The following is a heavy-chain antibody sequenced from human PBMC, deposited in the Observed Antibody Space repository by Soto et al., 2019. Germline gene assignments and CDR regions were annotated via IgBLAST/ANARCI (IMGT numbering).Heavy chain of an antibody. CDR2: MNPNSGNT. CDR1: GYTFTSYD. J-gene: IGHJ3*02. Sequence: QVQLVQSGAEVKKPGASVKVSCKASGYTFTSYDINWVRQATGQGLEWMGWMNPNSGNTGYAQKFQGRVTMTRNTSISTAYMELSSLRSEDTAVYYCAREPYSSSWYRDDAFDIWGQGTMVTVSS. D-gene: IGHD6-13*01. CDR3: AREPYSSSWYRDDAFDI. V-gene: IGHV1-8*01.